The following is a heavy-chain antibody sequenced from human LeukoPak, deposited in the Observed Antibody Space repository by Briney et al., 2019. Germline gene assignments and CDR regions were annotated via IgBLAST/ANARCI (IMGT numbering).Heavy chain of an antibody. J-gene: IGHJ4*02. D-gene: IGHD6-19*01. Sequence: ASVKVSCKTSGYIFTAYYIHGVRQAPGQGLEWMGFINTNTGGPNYAQKFQGRVTMTRDTSINTAYIELSGLSSDDTALYYCARIEGGAGSTSDWGRGTLVTVSS. CDR1: GYIFTAYY. V-gene: IGHV1-2*02. CDR2: INTNTGGP. CDR3: ARIEGGAGSTSD.